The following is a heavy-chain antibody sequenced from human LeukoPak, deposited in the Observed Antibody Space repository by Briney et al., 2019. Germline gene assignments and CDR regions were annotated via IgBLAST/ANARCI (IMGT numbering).Heavy chain of an antibody. J-gene: IGHJ6*02. D-gene: IGHD1-20*01. V-gene: IGHV6-1*01. CDR2: TYYRSEWYN. CDR3: AKTENNWSYGMDV. CDR1: GDSVSNNSTT. Sequence: SQTLSLTCAISGDSVSNNSTTWHWIRQSPSRGLEWLGRTYYRSEWYNDYAVSVKSRITINPDTSKNQFSLQLNSVTPEDTAVYYCAKTENNWSYGMDVWGQGTTVTVSS.